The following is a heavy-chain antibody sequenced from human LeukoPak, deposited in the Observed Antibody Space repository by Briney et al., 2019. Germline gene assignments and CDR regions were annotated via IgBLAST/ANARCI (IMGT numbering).Heavy chain of an antibody. Sequence: GASVKVSCKASGYTFTSYDINWVRQATGQGLERMGWMNPNSGNTGYAQKFQGRVTMTRNTSISTAYMELSSLRSEDTAVYYCARGLYSSSWWIHYYYYMDVWGKGTTVTVSS. CDR3: ARGLYSSSWWIHYYYYMDV. D-gene: IGHD6-13*01. J-gene: IGHJ6*03. CDR1: GYTFTSYD. V-gene: IGHV1-8*01. CDR2: MNPNSGNT.